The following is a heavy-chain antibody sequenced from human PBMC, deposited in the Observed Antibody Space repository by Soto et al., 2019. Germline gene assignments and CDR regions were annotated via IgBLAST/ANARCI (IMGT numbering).Heavy chain of an antibody. CDR2: ISGSGGST. CDR1: GFTFSSYA. J-gene: IGHJ3*02. Sequence: GGSLRLSCAASGFTFSSYAMSWVRQAPGKGLEWVSAISGSGGSTYYADSVKGRFTISRENSKNTLYLQMNSLRAEDTAVYYCAKVLPPQIAVADHDAFDIWGQGTMVTVSS. D-gene: IGHD6-19*01. V-gene: IGHV3-23*01. CDR3: AKVLPPQIAVADHDAFDI.